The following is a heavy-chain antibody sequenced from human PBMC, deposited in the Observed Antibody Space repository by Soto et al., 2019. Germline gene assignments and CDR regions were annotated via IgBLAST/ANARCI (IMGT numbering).Heavy chain of an antibody. CDR1: GFTFGDYA. V-gene: IGHV3-49*03. Sequence: GGSLRLSCTASGFTFGDYAMSWFRQAPGKGLEWVGFIRSKAYGGTTEYAASVKGRFTISRDDSKSIAYLQMNSLKTEDTAVYYCTRDTVEMATIRNFDYWGQGTLVTVSS. D-gene: IGHD5-12*01. J-gene: IGHJ4*02. CDR3: TRDTVEMATIRNFDY. CDR2: IRSKAYGGTT.